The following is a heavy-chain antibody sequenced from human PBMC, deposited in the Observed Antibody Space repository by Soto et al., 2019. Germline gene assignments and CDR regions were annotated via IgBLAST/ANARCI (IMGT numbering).Heavy chain of an antibody. D-gene: IGHD3-3*01. J-gene: IGHJ4*02. V-gene: IGHV1-8*01. CDR2: MNPNSGNT. Sequence: ASVKVSCKASGYTFTSYDINWVRQATGQGLEWMGWMNPNSGNTGYAQKFQGRVTMTRNTSISTAYMELSSPRSEDTAVYYCARGLTIFGVVPTPIDYWGQGTLVTVSS. CDR1: GYTFTSYD. CDR3: ARGLTIFGVVPTPIDY.